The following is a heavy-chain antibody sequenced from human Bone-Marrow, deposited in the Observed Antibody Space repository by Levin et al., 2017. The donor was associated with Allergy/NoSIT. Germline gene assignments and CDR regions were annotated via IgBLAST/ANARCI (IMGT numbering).Heavy chain of an antibody. V-gene: IGHV3-23*01. Sequence: SGGSLRLSCVVSGFTFSNYAMSWVRQAPGKGLEWVSVISGSGGSTYYADSVKGRFTISRDNSKKTLYFQMNSLRAEDTAIYYCAKVAEMATINALDIWGQGTMVTVSS. D-gene: IGHD5-24*01. J-gene: IGHJ3*02. CDR2: ISGSGGST. CDR3: AKVAEMATINALDI. CDR1: GFTFSNYA.